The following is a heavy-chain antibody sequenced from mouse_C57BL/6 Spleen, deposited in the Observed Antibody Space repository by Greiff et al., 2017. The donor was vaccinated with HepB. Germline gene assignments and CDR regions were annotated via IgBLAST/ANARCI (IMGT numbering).Heavy chain of an antibody. CDR2: IYPGDGDT. J-gene: IGHJ4*01. D-gene: IGHD1-1*01. CDR1: GYAFSSYW. CDR3: ARVFPGSSYGMDY. V-gene: IGHV1-80*01. Sequence: VKLQESGAELVKPGASVKISCKASGYAFSSYWMNWVKQRPGKGLEWIGQIYPGDGDTNYNGKFKGKATLTADKSSSTAYMQLSSLTSEDSAVYFCARVFPGSSYGMDYWGQGTSVTVSS.